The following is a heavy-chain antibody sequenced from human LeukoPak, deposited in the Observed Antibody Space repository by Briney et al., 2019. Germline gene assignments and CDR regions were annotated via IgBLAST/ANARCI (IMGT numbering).Heavy chain of an antibody. CDR2: IYYSGDT. D-gene: IGHD3-22*01. Sequence: SETLSLTCSVSVGSISPYYWSWIRQPPGKGLEWIGYIYYSGDTNYNPSLKSRVTISLDTSKNQFSLKLTSVTAADAAVYYCAISPTYYSDSNGYPRGYDYWGQGTLVTVSS. CDR3: AISPTYYSDSNGYPRGYDY. J-gene: IGHJ4*02. V-gene: IGHV4-59*01. CDR1: VGSISPYY.